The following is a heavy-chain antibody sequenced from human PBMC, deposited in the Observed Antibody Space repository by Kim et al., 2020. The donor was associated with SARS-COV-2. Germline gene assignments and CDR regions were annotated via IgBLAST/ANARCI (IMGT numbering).Heavy chain of an antibody. D-gene: IGHD6-13*01. Sequence: ASVKVSCKVSGYTLTELSMHWVRQAPGKGLEWMGGFDPEDGETIYAQKFQGRVTMTEDTSTDTAYMEMSSLRSEDTAVYYCATGAAADKSNWFDPGGQGTLVTVSS. CDR3: ATGAAADKSNWFDP. V-gene: IGHV1-24*01. J-gene: IGHJ5*02. CDR2: FDPEDGET. CDR1: GYTLTELS.